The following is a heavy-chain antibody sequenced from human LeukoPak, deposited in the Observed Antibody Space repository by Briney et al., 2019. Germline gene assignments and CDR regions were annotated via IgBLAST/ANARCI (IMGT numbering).Heavy chain of an antibody. CDR2: IYPGDSDT. Sequence: GESLKISCKGSGYSFTSYWIGWVRQMPGKGLEWMGIIYPGDSDTRYSPSFRGQVTISADKSISTAYLQWSSLKASDTAMYYCARAEWELHGSFDYWGQGTLVTVSS. CDR3: ARAEWELHGSFDY. V-gene: IGHV5-51*01. CDR1: GYSFTSYW. J-gene: IGHJ4*02. D-gene: IGHD1-26*01.